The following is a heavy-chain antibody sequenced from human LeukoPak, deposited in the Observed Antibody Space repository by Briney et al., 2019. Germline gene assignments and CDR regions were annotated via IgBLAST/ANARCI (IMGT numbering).Heavy chain of an antibody. V-gene: IGHV4-39*02. CDR2: IYYSGST. J-gene: IGHJ4*02. D-gene: IGHD6-19*01. CDR3: AREVAGTPWIDY. Sequence: SETLSLTCTVSGGSTSSSSYYWGWIRQPPGKGLEWIGSIYYSGSTYYNPSLKSRVTISVDTSKNQFSLKLRSATAADTAVYYCAREVAGTPWIDYWGQGTLVTVSS. CDR1: GGSTSSSSYY.